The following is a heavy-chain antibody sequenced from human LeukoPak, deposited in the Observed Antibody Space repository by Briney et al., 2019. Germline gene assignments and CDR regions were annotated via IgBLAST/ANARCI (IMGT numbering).Heavy chain of an antibody. J-gene: IGHJ3*02. Sequence: GGSLRLSCAASGSTFSSFEMKWVRQAPGKGLEWVSYISSTGGTIYYADSVKGRFTISRDNAKSSLYLQMNSLRAEDTAVYYCARRDFGDNDAFDIWGQGTLVTVSS. CDR3: ARRDFGDNDAFDI. V-gene: IGHV3-48*03. CDR1: GSTFSSFE. CDR2: ISSTGGTI. D-gene: IGHD4-17*01.